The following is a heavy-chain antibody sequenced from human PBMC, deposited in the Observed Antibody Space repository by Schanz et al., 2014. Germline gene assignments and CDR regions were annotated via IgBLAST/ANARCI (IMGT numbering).Heavy chain of an antibody. CDR2: INAGTGNT. D-gene: IGHD6-13*01. J-gene: IGHJ4*02. CDR3: ARDGVDAAAGGNF. Sequence: QVQLVQSGAEVKKPGASVKVSCKASGYTFTSYSIHWVRQAPGQGLEWMGWINAGTGNTEYSQKFQGRVTITRDTLASTAYMELSSLRSEDTAVYYCARDGVDAAAGGNFWGQGTLXTVSS. CDR1: GYTFTSYS. V-gene: IGHV1-3*01.